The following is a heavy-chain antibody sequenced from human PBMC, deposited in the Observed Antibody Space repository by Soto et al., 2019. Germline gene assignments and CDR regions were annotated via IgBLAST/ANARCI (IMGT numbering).Heavy chain of an antibody. CDR3: AHRPPNGNGYNYFAP. D-gene: IGHD2-8*01. V-gene: IGHV2-5*02. J-gene: IGHJ5*02. Sequence: QITLKESGPTLVKPTQTLTLTCTFSGFSLSTSGVGVGWLRQPPGEALEWLALIYWDADKRYSPSLKSRLTITKDTAKNQVVLTLTDMDPVDTATYYCAHRPPNGNGYNYFAPWGQGTLVTVSS. CDR2: IYWDADK. CDR1: GFSLSTSGVG.